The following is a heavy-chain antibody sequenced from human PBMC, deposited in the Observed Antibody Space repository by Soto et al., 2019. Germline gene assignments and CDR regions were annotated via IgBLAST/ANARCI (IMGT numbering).Heavy chain of an antibody. CDR1: GGSISSSSYY. V-gene: IGHV4-39*01. J-gene: IGHJ5*02. CDR2: IYYSGDT. D-gene: IGHD6-19*01. CDR3: ARHPSIAVGQNWFDR. Sequence: QLQLQESGPGLVKPSETLSLTCTVSGGSISSSSYYWGWIRQPPGKGLEWIGGIYYSGDTYYNPSHKSRVTISVDTSKNHCALHLRSVTAADTAVYYCARHPSIAVGQNWFDRWVQGTLVSVSS.